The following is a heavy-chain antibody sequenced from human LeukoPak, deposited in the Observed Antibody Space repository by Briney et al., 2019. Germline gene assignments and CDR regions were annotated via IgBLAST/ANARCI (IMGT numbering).Heavy chain of an antibody. V-gene: IGHV4-4*09. J-gene: IGHJ4*02. CDR1: GVSMNSHY. Sequence: SETLSFTCSVSGVSMNSHYLNWIRQPPGKGLEWIGFISGSGSTNYNPSLMSRVTMSLETSKRQFSLKLRSVTAADTAVYYCVVSPNQDFYDYWGQGTLVTVSS. CDR3: VVSPNQDFYDY. CDR2: ISGSGST.